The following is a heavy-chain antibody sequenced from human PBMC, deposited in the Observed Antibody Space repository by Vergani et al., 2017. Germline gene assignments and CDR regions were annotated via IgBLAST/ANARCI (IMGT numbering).Heavy chain of an antibody. CDR1: GFTFSNAW. CDR2: IKSKTDGGTT. J-gene: IGHJ4*02. CDR3: AGPQGTTAYYYGAFNY. Sequence: EVQLVESGGGLVKPGGSLRLSCAASGFTFSNAWMSWVRQAPGKGLEWVGRIKSKTDGGTTDYAAPVKGRFTISRDDSKNTLYLQMNSLKTEDTAVYYCAGPQGTTAYYYGAFNYWGQGILVTVSS. D-gene: IGHD3-22*01. V-gene: IGHV3-15*01.